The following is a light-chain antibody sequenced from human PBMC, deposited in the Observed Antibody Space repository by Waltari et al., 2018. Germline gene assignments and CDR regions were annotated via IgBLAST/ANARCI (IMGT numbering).Light chain of an antibody. V-gene: IGKV3-11*01. J-gene: IGKJ4*01. CDR2: DAS. CDR1: QRVSTS. CDR3: QQHGKWPLS. Sequence: EIELTQSPATLSLSPGERATLSCRASQRVSTSLAWYQHKPGQAPTLLIHDASNRATGTPARCSGSGSGTDFTLTIGSLEPEDFAVYYCQQHGKWPLSFGGGTKVEI.